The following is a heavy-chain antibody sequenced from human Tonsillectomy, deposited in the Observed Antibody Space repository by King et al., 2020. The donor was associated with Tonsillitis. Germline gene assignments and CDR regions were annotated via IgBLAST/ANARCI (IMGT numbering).Heavy chain of an antibody. CDR1: GGSFSGYY. J-gene: IGHJ6*02. Sequence: VQLQQWGAGLLKPSETLSLTCAVYGGSFSGYYWGWIRQPPGKGLEWIGEINHSGSTNYNPSLKSRVTVSVDTSKNQFSLKLSSVTAADTAVYYCARGRWSTAAAGYYAMDVWGQGTTVIVSS. D-gene: IGHD6-13*01. CDR2: INHSGST. CDR3: ARGRWSTAAAGYYAMDV. V-gene: IGHV4-34*01.